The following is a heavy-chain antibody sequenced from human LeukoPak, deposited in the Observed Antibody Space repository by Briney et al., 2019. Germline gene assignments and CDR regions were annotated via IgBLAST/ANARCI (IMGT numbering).Heavy chain of an antibody. CDR2: ISYDGSNK. CDR1: GFTFSSYG. J-gene: IGHJ6*03. Sequence: GGSLRLSCAASGFTFSSYGMHWVRQAPGKGLEWVAVISYDGSNKYYADSVKGRFTISRDNSKNTLYLQMNSLRAEDTAVYYCAKGTYGYSSSWYYYMDVWGKGTTVTVSS. D-gene: IGHD6-13*01. V-gene: IGHV3-30*18. CDR3: AKGTYGYSSSWYYYMDV.